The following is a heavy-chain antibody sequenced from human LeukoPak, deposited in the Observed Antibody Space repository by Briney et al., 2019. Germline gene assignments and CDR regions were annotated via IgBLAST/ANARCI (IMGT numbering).Heavy chain of an antibody. D-gene: IGHD3-10*01. Sequence: PGGSLRLSCAASGFTVSSNYMSWVRQAPGKGLEWVSVIYSGGSTYYADSVKGRFTISRDNSKNTLYLQMNSLRAEDTAVYYCAKDSTPYGSGSCFLDYWGQGTLVTVSS. V-gene: IGHV3-66*02. CDR1: GFTVSSNY. J-gene: IGHJ4*02. CDR3: AKDSTPYGSGSCFLDY. CDR2: IYSGGST.